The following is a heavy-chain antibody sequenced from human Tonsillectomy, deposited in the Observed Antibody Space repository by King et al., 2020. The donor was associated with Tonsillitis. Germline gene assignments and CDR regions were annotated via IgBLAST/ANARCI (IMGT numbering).Heavy chain of an antibody. CDR1: GFSLSTVEMR. V-gene: IGHV2-70*04. CDR2: IDLDDEK. J-gene: IGHJ5*02. CDR3: TRSQAGSNWFDP. Sequence: TLKESGPALVKPTQTLTLTCTFSGFSLSTVEMRVSWVRQPPGKALEWLARIDLDDEKFYSTSLKTRVTISRDTSKNQVVLRMTNMDPGDTATYYCTRSQAGSNWFDPWGRGTLVTVSS.